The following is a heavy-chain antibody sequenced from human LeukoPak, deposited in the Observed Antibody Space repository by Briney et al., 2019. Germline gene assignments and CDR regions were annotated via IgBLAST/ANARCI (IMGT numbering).Heavy chain of an antibody. CDR2: IYYSGST. Sequence: SETLSLTCTVSGGSISSSSYYWGWIRQPPGKGLEWIGSIYYSGSTYYNPSLKSRVTISVDTSKNQFSLKLSSVTAADTAVYYCARLPAKYCSGGSCYHGYYYYGMDVWGQGTTVTVSS. CDR1: GGSISSSSYY. CDR3: ARLPAKYCSGGSCYHGYYYYGMDV. D-gene: IGHD2-15*01. J-gene: IGHJ6*02. V-gene: IGHV4-39*07.